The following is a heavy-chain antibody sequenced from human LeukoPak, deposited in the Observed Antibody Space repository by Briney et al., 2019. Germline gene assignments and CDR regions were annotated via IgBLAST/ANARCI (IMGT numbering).Heavy chain of an antibody. CDR3: ARVKIFGVVIYYYMDV. D-gene: IGHD3-3*01. J-gene: IGHJ6*03. V-gene: IGHV4-34*01. CDR2: INHSGST. Sequence: PSETLSLTCAVYGGSYSGYYWSWVRQPPGKGLEWIGEINHSGSTNYNPSLKSRVTISVDTSKNQFSLKLSSVTAADTAVYYCARVKIFGVVIYYYMDVWGKGTTVTVSS. CDR1: GGSYSGYY.